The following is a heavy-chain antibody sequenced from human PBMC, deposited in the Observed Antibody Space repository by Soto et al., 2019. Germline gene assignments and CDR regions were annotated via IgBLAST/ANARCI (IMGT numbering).Heavy chain of an antibody. Sequence: PSETLSLTCTVSGGSISSSSYFWGRIRQPPGKGLEWIGSIYYSGSIYYNPSLKSRVTVSVDTSKNQFSLKLSSVTAADTAVYYCARHPSDFWFDPWGQGTLVTVSS. D-gene: IGHD2-21*02. CDR3: ARHPSDFWFDP. CDR1: GGSISSSSYF. V-gene: IGHV4-39*01. CDR2: IYYSGSI. J-gene: IGHJ5*02.